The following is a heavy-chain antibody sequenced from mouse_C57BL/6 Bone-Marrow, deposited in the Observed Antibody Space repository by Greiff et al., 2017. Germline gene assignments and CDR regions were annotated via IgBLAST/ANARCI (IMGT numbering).Heavy chain of an antibody. CDR1: GYTFTSYW. Sequence: QVQLQQPGAELVKPGASVKLSCKASGYTFTSYWMHWVKQRPGQGLEWIGMIHPNSGSTNYNEKFKSKATLTVDKSSSTAYMQLSSLTSEDSAVYYGARGDYCGSSLWYFDVWGTGTTVTVSS. CDR2: IHPNSGST. V-gene: IGHV1-64*01. CDR3: ARGDYCGSSLWYFDV. D-gene: IGHD1-1*01. J-gene: IGHJ1*03.